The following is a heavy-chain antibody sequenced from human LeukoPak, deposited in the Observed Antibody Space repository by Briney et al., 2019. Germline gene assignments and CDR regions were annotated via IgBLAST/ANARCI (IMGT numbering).Heavy chain of an antibody. CDR2: ISYDGSNK. CDR1: GFTFSSYG. D-gene: IGHD3-3*01. CDR3: ARGIILGDYDFWSGYHDY. J-gene: IGHJ4*02. Sequence: PGRSLRLSCAASGFTFSSYGMHWVRQAPGKGLEWVAVISYDGSNKYYADSVKGRFTISRDNSKNTLYLQMNSLRAEDTAVYYCARGIILGDYDFWSGYHDYWGQGTLVTVSS. V-gene: IGHV3-30*03.